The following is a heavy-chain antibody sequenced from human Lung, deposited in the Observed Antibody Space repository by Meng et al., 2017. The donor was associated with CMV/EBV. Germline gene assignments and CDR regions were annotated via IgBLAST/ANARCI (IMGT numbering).Heavy chain of an antibody. Sequence: QVQVVQAGAELQKPGASVNVFCKASGSTFGIFGITWVRQAPGQGLEWVGWISAENGNTNYAQKFQGRVTLTTDTSTKTAYMDLRGLRSDDSAVYYCARAGAAVTTHFDFWGRGTLVTVSS. CDR2: ISAENGNT. CDR3: ARAGAAVTTHFDF. V-gene: IGHV1-18*01. D-gene: IGHD4-17*01. CDR1: GSTFGIFG. J-gene: IGHJ4*02.